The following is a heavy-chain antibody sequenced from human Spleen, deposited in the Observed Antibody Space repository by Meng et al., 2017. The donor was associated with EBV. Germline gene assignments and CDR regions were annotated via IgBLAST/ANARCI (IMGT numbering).Heavy chain of an antibody. CDR2: TNEDGGIT. CDR3: SKDLVGSDDD. CDR1: GFTVNTNY. D-gene: IGHD6-25*01. V-gene: IGHV3-74*01. Sequence: EVQLVGPGGGLIQPGGSLRPSCAASGFTVNTNYMSWVRQAPGKGLEWVSRTNEDGGITTYADSVKGRFTISRDNTKNTLYLQMNSLRVEDTGVYFCSKDLVGSDDDWGQGTLVTVSS. J-gene: IGHJ4*02.